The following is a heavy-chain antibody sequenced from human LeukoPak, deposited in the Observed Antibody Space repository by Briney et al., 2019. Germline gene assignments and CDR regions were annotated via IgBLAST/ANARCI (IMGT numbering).Heavy chain of an antibody. CDR1: GFTFSSYG. J-gene: IGHJ3*02. D-gene: IGHD3-9*01. V-gene: IGHV3-30*02. Sequence: GGSLRLSCAASGFTFSSYGMHWVRQAPGKGLEWVAFIRSDGSNKYYADSVKGRFTISRDNSKSTLYLQMNSLRAEDTAVYYCAKDQGATIFWGVDAFDIWGQGTMVTVSS. CDR2: IRSDGSNK. CDR3: AKDQGATIFWGVDAFDI.